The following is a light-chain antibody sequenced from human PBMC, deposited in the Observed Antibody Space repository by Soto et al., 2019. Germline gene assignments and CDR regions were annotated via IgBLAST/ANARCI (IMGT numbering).Light chain of an antibody. CDR2: HDT. J-gene: IGLJ2*01. CDR3: QAWDSSNVV. CDR1: QLGDKY. V-gene: IGLV3-1*01. Sequence: SYEPTQPPSVSASPGHTASIPCSGDQLGDKYTSWYQQKPGQSPVLVIYHDTKRPSGIPERFSGSNSGNTATLTISGTQAMDEADYYCQAWDSSNVVFGGGTKVTVL.